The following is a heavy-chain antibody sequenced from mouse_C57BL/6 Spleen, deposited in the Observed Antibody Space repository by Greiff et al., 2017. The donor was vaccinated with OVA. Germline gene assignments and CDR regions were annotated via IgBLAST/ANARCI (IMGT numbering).Heavy chain of an antibody. CDR3: AREGDYYGSSYWYFDV. D-gene: IGHD1-1*01. CDR1: GYTFTNYW. V-gene: IGHV1-63*01. CDR2: IYPGGGYT. J-gene: IGHJ1*03. Sequence: LQESGAELVRPGTSVKMSCKASGYTFTNYWIGWAKQRPGHGLEWIGDIYPGGGYTNYNEKFKGKATLTADKSSSTAYMQFSSLTSEDSAIYYCAREGDYYGSSYWYFDVWGTGTTVTVSS.